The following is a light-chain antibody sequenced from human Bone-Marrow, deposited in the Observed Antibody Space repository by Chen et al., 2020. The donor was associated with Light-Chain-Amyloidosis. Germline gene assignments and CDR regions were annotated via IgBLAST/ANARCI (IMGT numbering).Light chain of an antibody. CDR3: SSYTITNTLV. CDR1: SSDVGGDNH. V-gene: IGLV2-14*01. J-gene: IGLJ1*01. CDR2: EVT. Sequence: QSALTQPASVSGSPGQSITISCTGTSSDVGGDNHVSWYPKHPDKAPKLMIYEVTNRPSWVPDRFSGSKSDNTASLTISGLQTEDEADYFCSSYTITNTLVFGSGTRVTVL.